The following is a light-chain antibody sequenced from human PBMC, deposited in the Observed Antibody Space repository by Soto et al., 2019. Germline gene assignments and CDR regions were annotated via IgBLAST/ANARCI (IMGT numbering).Light chain of an antibody. CDR2: GAS. CDR3: QQHGTSPRT. CDR1: QSVSSN. J-gene: IGKJ1*01. Sequence: VMTQSPSTLSVSPGEIATLSCRASQSVSSNLAWYQQKPGRAPRLLIYGASSRATGIPDRFSGSGSGTDFTLIISRLEPEDFAVYYCQQHGTSPRTFGHGTKVDIK. V-gene: IGKV3-20*01.